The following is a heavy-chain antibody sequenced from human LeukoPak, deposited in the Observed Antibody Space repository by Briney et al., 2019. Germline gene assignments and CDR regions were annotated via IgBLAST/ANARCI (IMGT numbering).Heavy chain of an antibody. Sequence: GGSLRLSCVASGFTSSNHGMSWVRQDPGKGLEWVSSISANSVYTYYAASVKGRFTISRDNSKNTLFLQMNNMGAEDTAIYFCAKIGVTGSWFFDLWGRGTLLSVSS. CDR2: ISANSVYT. D-gene: IGHD3-3*01. J-gene: IGHJ2*01. CDR3: AKIGVTGSWFFDL. CDR1: GFTSSNHG. V-gene: IGHV3-23*01.